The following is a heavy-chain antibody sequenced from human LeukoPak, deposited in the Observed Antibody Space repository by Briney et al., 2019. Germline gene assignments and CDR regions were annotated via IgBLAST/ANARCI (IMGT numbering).Heavy chain of an antibody. V-gene: IGHV1-46*01. CDR3: ARANGDYEPHHFDY. J-gene: IGHJ4*02. CDR1: GYAFTSYY. Sequence: ASVKVSCKASGYAFTSYYMHWVRQAPGQGLEWMGIINPSGGSTSYAQKFQGRVTMTRDMSTSTVYMELSSLRSEDMAVYYCARANGDYEPHHFDYWGQGTLVTVSS. CDR2: INPSGGST. D-gene: IGHD4-17*01.